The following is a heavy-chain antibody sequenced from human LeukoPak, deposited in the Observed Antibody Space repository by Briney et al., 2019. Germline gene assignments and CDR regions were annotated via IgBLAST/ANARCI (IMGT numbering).Heavy chain of an antibody. J-gene: IGHJ4*02. CDR1: GFTFSSYS. D-gene: IGHD5-18*01. V-gene: IGHV3-7*01. CDR3: ARDEVGYGHEFLY. Sequence: GGSLRLSCAASGFTFSSYSMNWVRQAPGKGLEWVANTKQDGSEKYYVDSVKGRFTISRDNAKNSLYLQMNSLRAEDTAVYYCARDEVGYGHEFLYWGQGTLVTVSS. CDR2: TKQDGSEK.